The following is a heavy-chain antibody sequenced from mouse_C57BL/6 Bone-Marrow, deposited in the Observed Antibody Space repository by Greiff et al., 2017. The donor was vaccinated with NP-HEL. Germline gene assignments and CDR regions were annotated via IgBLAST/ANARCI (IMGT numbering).Heavy chain of an antibody. CDR1: GYTFTSYG. CDR2: IYPRSGNT. D-gene: IGHD2-3*01. CDR3: ARGYDGYFAY. J-gene: IGHJ3*01. V-gene: IGHV1-81*01. Sequence: QVQLQQSGAELARPGASVKLSCKASGYTFTSYGISWVKQRTGQGLEWIGEIYPRSGNTYYTEKFKGKATLTADKSSSTAYMELRSLTSEDSAVYFCARGYDGYFAYWGQGTLVTVSA.